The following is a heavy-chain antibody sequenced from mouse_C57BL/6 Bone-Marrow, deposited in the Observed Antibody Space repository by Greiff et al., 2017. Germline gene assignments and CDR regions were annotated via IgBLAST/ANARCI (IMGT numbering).Heavy chain of an antibody. J-gene: IGHJ1*03. V-gene: IGHV1-69*01. CDR2: IDPSDSYT. Sequence: QVQLQQPGAELVMPGASVKLSCKASGYTFTSYWMHWVKQRPGQGLEWIGEIDPSDSYTNYNQKFKGKSTLTVDKSSSTAYMQLSSLTSEDSAVYYCARGVTTVVARPFWYFDVWGTGTTVTVSS. D-gene: IGHD1-1*01. CDR1: GYTFTSYW. CDR3: ARGVTTVVARPFWYFDV.